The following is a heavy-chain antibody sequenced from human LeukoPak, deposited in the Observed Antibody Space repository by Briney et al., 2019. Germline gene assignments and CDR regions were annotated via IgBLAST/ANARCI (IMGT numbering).Heavy chain of an antibody. V-gene: IGHV4-59*08. CDR2: IYYSGST. CDR3: ARRGYSYGLDYYYGMDV. CDR1: GGSISSYY. Sequence: PSETLSLTCTVSGGSISSYYWSWIRQPPGKGLEWIGYIYYSGSTNYNPSLKSRVTISVDTSKNQFSLKLSSVTAADTAVYYCARRGYSYGLDYYYGMDVWGQGTTVTVPS. J-gene: IGHJ6*02. D-gene: IGHD5-18*01.